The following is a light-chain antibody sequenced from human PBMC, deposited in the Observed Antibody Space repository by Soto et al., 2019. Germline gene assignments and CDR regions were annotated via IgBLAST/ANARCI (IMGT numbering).Light chain of an antibody. CDR2: DAS. J-gene: IGKJ1*01. Sequence: EIVLTQSPGTLSLSPGERATLSCGTSQSLATNYLAWYQQKPGQAPRLLIYDASSRATGIPDRFRGSGSGTDFTLTISRLEPEDFALYFCQQYDTSPWTFGPGTKVDIK. CDR3: QQYDTSPWT. V-gene: IGKV3-20*01. CDR1: QSLATNY.